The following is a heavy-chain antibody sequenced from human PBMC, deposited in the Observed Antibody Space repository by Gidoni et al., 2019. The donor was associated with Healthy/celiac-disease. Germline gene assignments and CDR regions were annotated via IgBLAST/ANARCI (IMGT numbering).Heavy chain of an antibody. J-gene: IGHJ4*02. CDR1: GSTFSDYY. CDR3: ASVPYSSSWQVDY. CDR2: ISSSGSTI. D-gene: IGHD6-13*01. V-gene: IGHV3-11*01. Sequence: QVQLVSSGGGLVKPGGSLRLSCAASGSTFSDYYMSWIRQAQGKGLAWVSYISSSGSTIYYADSVKGRFTISRENAKNSLYLQMNSLRAEDTAVNYCASVPYSSSWQVDYWGQGTLVTVSS.